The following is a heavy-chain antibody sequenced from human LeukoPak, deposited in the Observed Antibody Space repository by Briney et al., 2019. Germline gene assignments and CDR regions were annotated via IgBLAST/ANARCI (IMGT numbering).Heavy chain of an antibody. D-gene: IGHD4-17*01. CDR2: INHSGST. Sequence: ETLSLTCAVYGGSFSGYYWSWIRQPPGKGLEWIGEINHSGSTNYNPSLKSRVTISVDTSKNQFSLKLSSVTAADTAVYYCARDSTTVTLPFFDYWGQGTLVTVSS. V-gene: IGHV4-34*01. CDR3: ARDSTTVTLPFFDY. CDR1: GGSFSGYY. J-gene: IGHJ4*02.